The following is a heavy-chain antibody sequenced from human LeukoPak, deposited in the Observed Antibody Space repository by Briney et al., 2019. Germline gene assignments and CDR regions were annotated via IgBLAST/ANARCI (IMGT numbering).Heavy chain of an antibody. CDR2: ISNSGGSPI. V-gene: IGHV3-11*04. CDR3: ARERVATIQIGGTFDY. D-gene: IGHD5-12*01. CDR1: GFMFSDYY. Sequence: PGGSLRPSCSASGFMFSDYYMSWMRQAPGKGLEWVSYISNSGGSPIYNADSVKGRFTISRDNAKNSLYLQMNSLRAEDTAVYYCARERVATIQIGGTFDYWGQGTLVTVSS. J-gene: IGHJ4*02.